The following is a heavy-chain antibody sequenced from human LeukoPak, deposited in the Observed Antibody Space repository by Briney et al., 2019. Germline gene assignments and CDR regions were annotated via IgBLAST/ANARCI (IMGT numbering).Heavy chain of an antibody. J-gene: IGHJ4*02. V-gene: IGHV3-23*01. CDR3: AKVVYYYDSSGYYYDY. Sequence: TGGSLRLSCAASGFTFSSYAMSWVRQAPGKGLEWVSAISGSGGSTYYADSVKGRFTISRDNSKNTLYLQMNSLRAEDTAVYYCAKVVYYYDSSGYYYDYWGQGTLVTVSS. CDR1: GFTFSSYA. CDR2: ISGSGGST. D-gene: IGHD3-22*01.